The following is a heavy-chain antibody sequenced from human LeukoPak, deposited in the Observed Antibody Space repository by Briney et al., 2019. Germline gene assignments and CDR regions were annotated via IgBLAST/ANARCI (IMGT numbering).Heavy chain of an antibody. CDR2: IYTSGST. CDR3: ARLTYYYGSGSYYEGLWFDP. J-gene: IGHJ5*02. V-gene: IGHV4-4*07. D-gene: IGHD3-10*01. Sequence: SETLSLTCTVSGGSISSYYWSWIRQPAGKGLEWIGRIYTSGSTNYNPSLKSRVTMSVDTSKNQFSLKLSSVTAADTAVYYCARLTYYYGSGSYYEGLWFDPWGQGTLVTVSS. CDR1: GGSISSYY.